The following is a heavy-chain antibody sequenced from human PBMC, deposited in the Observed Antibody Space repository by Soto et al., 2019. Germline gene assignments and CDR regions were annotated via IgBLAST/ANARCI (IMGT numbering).Heavy chain of an antibody. CDR3: ARDRSIMITFGGVIVKAPNAFDI. J-gene: IGHJ3*02. V-gene: IGHV1-18*01. CDR1: GYTFTSYG. D-gene: IGHD3-16*02. Sequence: ASVKVSCKASGYTFTSYGISWVRQAPGQWLEWMGWISAYNGNTNYAQKLQGRVTMATDTSTSTAYMELRSLRSDDTAVYYCARDRSIMITFGGVIVKAPNAFDIWSQGTMVTVSS. CDR2: ISAYNGNT.